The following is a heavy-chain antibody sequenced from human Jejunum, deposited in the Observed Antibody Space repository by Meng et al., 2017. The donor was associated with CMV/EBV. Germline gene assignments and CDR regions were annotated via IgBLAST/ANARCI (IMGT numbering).Heavy chain of an antibody. V-gene: IGHV4-39*07. Sequence: YGAWIRQPPGEGLEWIGNICNSGTTSYNSSVKSRVTLSIDTSKKQFSLKLRSVTAADTAVYFCARDHTTRITEEGLGYFRLDPWGQGARVTVSS. D-gene: IGHD3-9*01. J-gene: IGHJ5*02. CDR2: ICNSGTT. CDR3: ARDHTTRITEEGLGYFRLDP. CDR1: Y.